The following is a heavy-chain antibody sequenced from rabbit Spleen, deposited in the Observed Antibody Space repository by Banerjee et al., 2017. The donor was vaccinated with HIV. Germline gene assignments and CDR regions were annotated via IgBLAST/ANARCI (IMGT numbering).Heavy chain of an antibody. D-gene: IGHD4-2*01. V-gene: IGHV1S47*01. CDR2: ILPNNKGT. CDR1: GFDFSENP. J-gene: IGHJ2*01. Sequence: QEQLVESGGGLVQPGGSLKLSCKASGFDFSENPMCWVRQAPGKRPEWIASILPNNKGTYYASWVNGRFTMSKASSTTVTLQMTSLTAADTATYFCARGYVNAFDPWGPGTLVTVS. CDR3: ARGYVNAFDP.